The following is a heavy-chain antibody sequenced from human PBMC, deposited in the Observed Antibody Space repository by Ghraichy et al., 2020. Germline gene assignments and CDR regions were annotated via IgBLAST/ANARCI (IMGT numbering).Heavy chain of an antibody. V-gene: IGHV2-70*11. CDR2: IDWDDSK. CDR3: VRGLNYASGRFFNYYFEY. J-gene: IGHJ4*02. CDR1: GFSLTSAAMS. D-gene: IGHD3-10*01. Sequence: SGPTLVKPTQTLTLTCTFSGFSLTSAAMSVSWIRQPPGKALEWLARIDWDDSKEYTPSLKTRLSISKGTSKNQVVLTVTNMDPVDTAMYYCVRGLNYASGRFFNYYFEYWGQGALVTVSS.